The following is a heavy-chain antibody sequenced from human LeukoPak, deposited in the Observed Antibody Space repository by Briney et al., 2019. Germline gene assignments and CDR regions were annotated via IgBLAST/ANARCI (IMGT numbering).Heavy chain of an antibody. J-gene: IGHJ1*01. D-gene: IGHD6-19*01. CDR1: GFTFSSYW. Sequence: GGSLRLSCAASGFTFSSYWMHWVRQAPGKGLVWVSRINSDGSSTSYADSVKGRFTISGDNAKNTLYLQMNSLRAEDTAVYYCARVGYSSGWYPEYFQHWGQGTLVTVSS. CDR3: ARVGYSSGWYPEYFQH. V-gene: IGHV3-74*01. CDR2: INSDGSST.